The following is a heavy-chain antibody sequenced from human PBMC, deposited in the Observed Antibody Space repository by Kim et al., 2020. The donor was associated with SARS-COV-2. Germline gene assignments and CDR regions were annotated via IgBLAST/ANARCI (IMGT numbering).Heavy chain of an antibody. Sequence: ASVNVSCKASGYTFTGYYMHWVRQAPGQGLEWMGRINPNSGGTNYAQKFQGRVTMTRDTSISTAYMELSRLRSDDTAVYYCARDQTYYYGSGSYQYWGQGTLVTVSS. CDR1: GYTFTGYY. D-gene: IGHD3-10*01. V-gene: IGHV1-2*06. CDR2: INPNSGGT. J-gene: IGHJ4*02. CDR3: ARDQTYYYGSGSYQY.